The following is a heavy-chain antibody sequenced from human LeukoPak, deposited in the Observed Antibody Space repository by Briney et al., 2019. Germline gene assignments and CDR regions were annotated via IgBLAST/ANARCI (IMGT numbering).Heavy chain of an antibody. Sequence: GGSLRLSCAASGFTFDDYAMHWVRQAPGKGLEWVSGISWNSGSIGYADSVKGRFTISRDNAKNSLYLQMNSLRAEDTAVYYCARDLAVAGDYWGQGTLVTVSS. D-gene: IGHD6-19*01. CDR1: GFTFDDYA. V-gene: IGHV3-9*01. CDR2: ISWNSGSI. J-gene: IGHJ4*02. CDR3: ARDLAVAGDY.